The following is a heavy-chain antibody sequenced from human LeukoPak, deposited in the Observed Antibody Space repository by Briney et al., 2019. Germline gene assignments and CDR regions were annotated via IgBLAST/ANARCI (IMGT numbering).Heavy chain of an antibody. D-gene: IGHD3-16*02. J-gene: IGHJ4*02. Sequence: SETLSLTCAVYGGSFSGYYWSWIRQPPGKGLEWIGEINHSGSTNYNPSLKSRVTISVDTSKNQLSLKLSSVTAADTAVYYCARGVSRIETPSYWGQGTLVTVSS. CDR1: GGSFSGYY. V-gene: IGHV4-34*01. CDR3: ARGVSRIETPSY. CDR2: INHSGST.